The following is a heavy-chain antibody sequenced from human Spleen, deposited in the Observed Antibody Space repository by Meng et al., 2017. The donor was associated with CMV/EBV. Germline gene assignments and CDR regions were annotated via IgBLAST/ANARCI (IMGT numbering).Heavy chain of an antibody. CDR3: ARGKGDYDFWSGYWWFDP. D-gene: IGHD3-3*01. J-gene: IGHJ5*02. CDR1: GSFSGYD. Sequence: GSFSGYDWSWIRQPPGKGLEWIGEINHSGSTNYNPSLKSRVTISVDTSKNQFSLKLSSVTAADTAVYYCARGKGDYDFWSGYWWFDPWGQGTLVTVSS. V-gene: IGHV4-34*01. CDR2: INHSGST.